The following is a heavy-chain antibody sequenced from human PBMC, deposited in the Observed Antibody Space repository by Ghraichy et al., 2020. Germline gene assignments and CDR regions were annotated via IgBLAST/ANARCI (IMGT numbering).Heavy chain of an antibody. CDR3: AGAFDI. V-gene: IGHV3-48*02. CDR2: ISGSGSTK. J-gene: IGHJ3*02. CDR1: GFSFSTWN. Sequence: GGSLRLSCAASGFSFSTWNMNWVRQAPGKGLQWVSYISGSGSTKYYADSVKGRFTISRDNARNSLYLQMNSLRDEDTAVYYCAGAFDIWGQGTIGTVSS.